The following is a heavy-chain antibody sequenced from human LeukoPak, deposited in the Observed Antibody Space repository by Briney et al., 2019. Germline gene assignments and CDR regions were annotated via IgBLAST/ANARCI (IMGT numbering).Heavy chain of an antibody. Sequence: ASVKVSCKASGYSFTSYGFSWVRQAPGQGLEWMGWISAYNGDTNYAQKLQGRVTMTTDTSTSTAYMELSRLRSDDTAVYYCARGIVVVTSLGPWGQGTLVTVSS. CDR3: ARGIVVVTSLGP. J-gene: IGHJ5*02. CDR1: GYSFTSYG. D-gene: IGHD2-21*02. CDR2: ISAYNGDT. V-gene: IGHV1-18*01.